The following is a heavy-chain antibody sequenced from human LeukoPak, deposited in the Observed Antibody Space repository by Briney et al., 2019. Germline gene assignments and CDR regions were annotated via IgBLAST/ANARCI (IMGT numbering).Heavy chain of an antibody. CDR2: ISSSTSTI. CDR1: GFTFSTYS. CDR3: ARTPSIVGVANWYFDL. D-gene: IGHD1-26*01. Sequence: GGSLRLSCAASGFTFSTYSMDWVRQAPGKGLEWVSYISSSTSTIYYADSEKGRFTISRDNAKNSLYLQMNSLRDEDTAVYYCARTPSIVGVANWYFDLWGRGTLVTVAS. V-gene: IGHV3-48*02. J-gene: IGHJ2*01.